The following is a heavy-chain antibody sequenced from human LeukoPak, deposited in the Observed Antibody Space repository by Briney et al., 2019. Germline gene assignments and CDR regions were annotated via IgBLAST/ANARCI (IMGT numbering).Heavy chain of an antibody. J-gene: IGHJ4*02. CDR1: GYTFTSYY. CDR3: ARAECYYGSGTYYIDY. D-gene: IGHD3-10*01. V-gene: IGHV1-46*01. Sequence: ASVKVSCKASGYTFTSYYMYWVRQAPGQGLEWMGIINPNRGSTSYAQKFQGRVTMTRDMSTSTVYMELRSLRSDDTAAYYCARAECYYGSGTYYIDYWGQGTLVTVSS. CDR2: INPNRGST.